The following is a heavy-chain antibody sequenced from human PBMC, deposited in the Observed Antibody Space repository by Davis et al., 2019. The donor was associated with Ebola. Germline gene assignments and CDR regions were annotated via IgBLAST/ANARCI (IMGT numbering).Heavy chain of an antibody. J-gene: IGHJ6*04. CDR1: GGTFSSYA. Sequence: SVKVSCKASGGTFSSYAISWVRQAPGQGLEWMGGIIPIFGTANYAQKFQGRVTMTADTITGTAYMDLRSLTSDDTAVYYCVRAQWLTRGGMDVWGNGTTVSVSS. CDR3: VRAQWLTRGGMDV. D-gene: IGHD6-19*01. V-gene: IGHV1-69*06. CDR2: IIPIFGTA.